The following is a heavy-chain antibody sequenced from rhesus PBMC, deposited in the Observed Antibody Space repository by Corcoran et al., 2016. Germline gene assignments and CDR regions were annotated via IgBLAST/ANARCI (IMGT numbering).Heavy chain of an antibody. CDR2: IYWDDDN. V-gene: IGHV2-1*01. Sequence: QVTLKESGPALVTPTQTLTLTCTFSGFSLRTSGMGVGWIRQPSRKPLEWLALIYWDDDNRYSTSLKSRLTISKDTSKNQVVLTMTNMDPVDTATYYCARVPVFSSWPDYWGQGVLVTVSS. J-gene: IGHJ4*01. CDR1: GFSLRTSGMG. D-gene: IGHD6-13*01. CDR3: ARVPVFSSWPDY.